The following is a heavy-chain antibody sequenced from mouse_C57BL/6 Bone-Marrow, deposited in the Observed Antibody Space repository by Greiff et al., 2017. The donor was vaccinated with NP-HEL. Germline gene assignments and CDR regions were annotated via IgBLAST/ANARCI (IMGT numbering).Heavy chain of an antibody. D-gene: IGHD2-12*01. CDR2: INPSSGYT. Sequence: QVQLKQSGAELAKPGASVMLSCKASGYTFTSYWMHWVKQSLGQGLEWIGYINPSSGYTKYNQKFKDKATLTADKSSSTAYMQLSSLTYEDSAVYYCARRRKSYDPYYFDYWGQGTTLTVSS. CDR1: GYTFTSYW. J-gene: IGHJ2*01. CDR3: ARRRKSYDPYYFDY. V-gene: IGHV1-7*01.